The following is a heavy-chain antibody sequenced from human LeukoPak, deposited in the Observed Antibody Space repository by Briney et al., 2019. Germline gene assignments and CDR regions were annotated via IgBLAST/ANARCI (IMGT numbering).Heavy chain of an antibody. CDR2: IGSSSSSI. CDR1: GFTFSSYS. Sequence: GGSLRLSCAASGFTFSSYSMNWVRQAPGKGLEWVSYIGSSSSSIYYADSVKGRFTISRDNAKNSLYLQMNSLRDEDTAAYYCARDLYYDSSGYYYRTPVWGQGTLVTVSS. CDR3: ARDLYYDSSGYYYRTPV. D-gene: IGHD3-22*01. J-gene: IGHJ4*02. V-gene: IGHV3-48*02.